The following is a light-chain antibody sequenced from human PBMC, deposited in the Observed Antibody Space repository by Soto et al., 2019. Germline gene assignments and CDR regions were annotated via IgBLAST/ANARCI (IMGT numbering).Light chain of an antibody. CDR1: QDIGIY. CDR2: AAS. J-gene: IGKJ4*01. CDR3: QQLHSYPLT. V-gene: IGKV1-9*01. Sequence: DIQMTQSPSSGSASVGDRGTSTCRASQDIGIYLAWYQQKAGKAPKFLIYAASTLQSGVPSRFSGSGYGTDFTLTISSLQPEDFATYYCQQLHSYPLTFGGGTKVDI.